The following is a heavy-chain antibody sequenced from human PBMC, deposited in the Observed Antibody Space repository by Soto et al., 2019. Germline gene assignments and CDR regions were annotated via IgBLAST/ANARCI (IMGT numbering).Heavy chain of an antibody. CDR2: TYYRSKWFN. V-gene: IGHV6-1*01. CDR3: ARDIDGTGKTAYDI. Sequence: PSQTLSLTCAISGDSVSTNSAAWNWLRQSPSRGLEWLGRTYYRSKWFNDYAVSVKSRITIKPDTSKNQFSLQLMSVTPEDTAMYYCARDIDGTGKTAYDIWGQGTLVTV. D-gene: IGHD3-9*01. J-gene: IGHJ3*02. CDR1: GDSVSTNSAA.